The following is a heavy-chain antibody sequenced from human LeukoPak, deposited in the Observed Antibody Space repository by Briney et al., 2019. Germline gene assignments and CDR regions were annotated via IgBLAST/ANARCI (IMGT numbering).Heavy chain of an antibody. CDR1: GFTFSSYS. J-gene: IGHJ4*02. CDR2: ISSSSSYI. Sequence: PGGSLRLSCAASGFTFSSYSMNWVRQAPGKGLEWVSSISSSSSYIYYADSVKGRFTISRDNAKNSLYLQMNSLRAECTAVYYCARDSESIAALFDYWGQGTLVTVSS. CDR3: ARDSESIAALFDY. V-gene: IGHV3-21*01. D-gene: IGHD6-6*01.